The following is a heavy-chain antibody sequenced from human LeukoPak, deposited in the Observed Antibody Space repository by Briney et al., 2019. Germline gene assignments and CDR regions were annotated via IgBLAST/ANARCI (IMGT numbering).Heavy chain of an antibody. Sequence: GGSLRLSCEVSGFTFTDYWMNWVRQAPGKGPEWVASIRQDGSEKTYVDSVKGRFTISRDNTKNSLSLQLNGLRAEDTAVYYCARNGTAAGLYFDLWGQGTLVTVSS. CDR1: GFTFTDYW. CDR3: ARNGTAAGLYFDL. D-gene: IGHD6-13*01. CDR2: IRQDGSEK. V-gene: IGHV3-7*01. J-gene: IGHJ4*01.